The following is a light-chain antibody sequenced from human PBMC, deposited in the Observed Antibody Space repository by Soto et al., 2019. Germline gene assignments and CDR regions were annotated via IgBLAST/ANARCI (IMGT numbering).Light chain of an antibody. CDR1: QGISNY. V-gene: IGKV1-27*01. J-gene: IGKJ5*01. CDR3: QNHDSAPIT. Sequence: DIQMTQSPSSVSASVGDRVTITCRASQGISNYLAWYQQKPGKPPNLLIYAASTLQSGVPSRFSGSGSGTDFTLTISSLQPGDVATYYCQNHDSAPITFGQGTRLEI. CDR2: AAS.